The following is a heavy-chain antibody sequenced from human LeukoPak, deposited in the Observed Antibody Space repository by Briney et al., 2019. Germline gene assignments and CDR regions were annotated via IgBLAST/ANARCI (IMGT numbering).Heavy chain of an antibody. J-gene: IGHJ3*01. Sequence: GASVKVSCKASGDTFSSYEVSWVRQAPGQGLEWMGGVVPLFGPPSYAPKFQGRVIITTDERTNTAYLELSSLRSEDTAVYYCARTDTALVHRSGPDAFDVWGQGTMVTVSS. D-gene: IGHD5-18*01. CDR3: ARTDTALVHRSGPDAFDV. V-gene: IGHV1-69*05. CDR1: GDTFSSYE. CDR2: VVPLFGPP.